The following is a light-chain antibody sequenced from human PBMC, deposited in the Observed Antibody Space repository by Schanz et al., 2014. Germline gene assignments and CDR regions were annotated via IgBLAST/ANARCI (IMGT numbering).Light chain of an antibody. Sequence: DIQMTQSPSSLSASVGDRVTITCQASQDISNYLNWYQQKPGKAPKLLIYDASNLETGVPSRFSGSGSGTDFTFTISSLQPEDIATYYCQQFWSYPYNFGQGTNVEIK. CDR2: DAS. CDR1: QDISNY. CDR3: QQFWSYPYN. J-gene: IGKJ2*01. V-gene: IGKV1-33*01.